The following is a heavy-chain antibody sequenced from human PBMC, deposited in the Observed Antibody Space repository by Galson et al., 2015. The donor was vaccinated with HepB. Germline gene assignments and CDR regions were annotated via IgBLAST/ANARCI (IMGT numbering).Heavy chain of an antibody. D-gene: IGHD3-22*01. V-gene: IGHV3-53*01. J-gene: IGHJ4*02. Sequence: SLRLSCAVSGFSVSSNYMTWVRQAPGKGLECVAHIYSGGSTYYTDSVKGRFTVSRDNSKNMLYLQMNSLRAEDAAVYYCARGLVSSGYYGDYWGQGTLVTVSS. CDR2: IYSGGST. CDR1: GFSVSSNY. CDR3: ARGLVSSGYYGDY.